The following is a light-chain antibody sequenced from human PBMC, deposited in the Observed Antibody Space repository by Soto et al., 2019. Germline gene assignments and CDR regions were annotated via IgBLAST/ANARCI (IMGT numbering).Light chain of an antibody. Sequence: DIQLTQSPSFLSASVGDRVTITCRASQGISNHFAWYQQKLAKAPSLLIYPATTLQSGVPSRFSSSQSRTKITLTISSPPPEDFATCYCQQFYHYAFTFGRATKVDV. J-gene: IGKJ3*01. V-gene: IGKV1-9*01. CDR3: QQFYHYAFT. CDR2: PAT. CDR1: QGISNH.